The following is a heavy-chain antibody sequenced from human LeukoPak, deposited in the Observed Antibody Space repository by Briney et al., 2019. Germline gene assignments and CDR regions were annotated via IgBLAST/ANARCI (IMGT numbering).Heavy chain of an antibody. D-gene: IGHD1-26*01. CDR1: GFIFSSYW. J-gene: IGHJ6*02. V-gene: IGHV3-7*01. Sequence: PGGSLRLSCAASGFIFSSYWMTWVRQAPVKGLEWVASINHDESEKYYVDSVKGRFTISRDNAKNSVCLQMNSLRAEDTAVYYCARSWLIVGATPPTDVWGQGTTVLVSS. CDR2: INHDESEK. CDR3: ARSWLIVGATPPTDV.